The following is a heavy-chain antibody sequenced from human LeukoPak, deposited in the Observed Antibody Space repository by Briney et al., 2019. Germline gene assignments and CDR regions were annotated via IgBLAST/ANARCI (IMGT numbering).Heavy chain of an antibody. J-gene: IGHJ4*02. CDR1: GFTFSSYG. V-gene: IGHV3-30*02. CDR2: IRYDGSNK. D-gene: IGHD2-2*01. Sequence: GGSLRLSCAASGFTFSSYGMHWVRQAPGKGLEWVAFIRYDGSNKYYADSVKGRFTISRDSSKNTLYLQMNSLRAEDTAVYYCAKVGVVVPAALDYWGQGPLVTASS. CDR3: AKVGVVVPAALDY.